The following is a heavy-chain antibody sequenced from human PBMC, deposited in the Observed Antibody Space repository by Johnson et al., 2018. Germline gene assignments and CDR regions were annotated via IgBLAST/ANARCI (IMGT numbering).Heavy chain of an antibody. CDR1: GFTFSAYG. J-gene: IGHJ5*02. CDR3: ARDINTRVGP. CDR2: ISYDGSNS. Sequence: QVQLVESGGGVVQPGRSLRLSCAASGFTFSAYGIHWVRQAPGKGLEWVAVISYDGSNSYYADSVKGRFTISRDNSRNTLYLQMKSLRAEDTAVYYCARDINTRVGPWGQGTLVTVSS. V-gene: IGHV3-30*03. D-gene: IGHD3-22*01.